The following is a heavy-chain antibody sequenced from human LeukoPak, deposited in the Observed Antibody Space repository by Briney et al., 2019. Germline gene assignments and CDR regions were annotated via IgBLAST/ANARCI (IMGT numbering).Heavy chain of an antibody. J-gene: IGHJ4*02. Sequence: QSGGSLRLSCAASGFTLSSYWMSWVRQAPGKGLEWVANINEDGSDKYYADSMKGRFTISRDNTKNSLYLQVNNLRAEDTAVYYCARDEPGYGEFLLYWGQGTLVTVSS. CDR2: INEDGSDK. CDR3: ARDEPGYGEFLLY. CDR1: GFTLSSYW. V-gene: IGHV3-7*01. D-gene: IGHD3-10*01.